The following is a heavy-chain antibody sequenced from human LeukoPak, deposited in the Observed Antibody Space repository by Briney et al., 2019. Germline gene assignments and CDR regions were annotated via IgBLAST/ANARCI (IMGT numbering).Heavy chain of an antibody. V-gene: IGHV6-1*01. CDR3: AGGGAAAEFDY. J-gene: IGHJ4*02. CDR1: GDSVSSNSAV. CDR2: TYYRSKWYN. Sequence: SQTLSLTCAISGDSVSSNSAVWNWIRQSPSRGLEWVGWTYYRSKWYNEYAASVTGRITIDPDTSKNHFSLQLNSLTPEDTAVYYCAGGGAAAEFDYWGQGTLVTVSS. D-gene: IGHD6-13*01.